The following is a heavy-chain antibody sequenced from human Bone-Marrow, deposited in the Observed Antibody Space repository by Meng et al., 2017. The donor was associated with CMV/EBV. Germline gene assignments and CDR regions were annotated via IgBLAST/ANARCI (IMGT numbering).Heavy chain of an antibody. CDR3: ARDSVDSGYGDYYLDY. Sequence: GGSLRLSCAASGFTFSSYAMSWIRQAPGKGLEWVSYISGSGSVKYYADSVKGRFTISRDNAKNSLSLQMNSLRVEDTAVYYCARDSVDSGYGDYYLDYWGQGSLVTVSS. D-gene: IGHD5-12*01. V-gene: IGHV3-11*04. J-gene: IGHJ4*02. CDR2: ISGSGSVK. CDR1: GFTFSSYA.